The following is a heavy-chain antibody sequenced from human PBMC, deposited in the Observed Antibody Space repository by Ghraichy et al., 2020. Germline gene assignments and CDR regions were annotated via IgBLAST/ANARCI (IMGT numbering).Heavy chain of an antibody. Sequence: ASVKVSCKASGYTFTSYGISWVRQAPGQGLEWMGWISAYNGNTNYAQKLQGRVTMTTDTSTSTAYMELRSLRSDDTAVYYCARDHGSGYFRDAFDIWGQGTMVTVSS. CDR3: ARDHGSGYFRDAFDI. CDR2: ISAYNGNT. J-gene: IGHJ3*02. CDR1: GYTFTSYG. D-gene: IGHD3-10*01. V-gene: IGHV1-18*01.